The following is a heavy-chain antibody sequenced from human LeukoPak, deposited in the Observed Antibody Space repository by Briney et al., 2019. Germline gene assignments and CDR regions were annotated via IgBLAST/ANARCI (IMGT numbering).Heavy chain of an antibody. CDR1: GGSFSGYY. D-gene: IGHD2-15*01. V-gene: IGHV4-34*01. CDR3: ARGGECGSCDGFDM. CDR2: INHSGST. Sequence: PSETLSLTCAVNGGSFSGYYWIWIRRPPGKGLEWIGEINHSGSTNYNPSLKSRVTISVDTSKNQFSLKLSSVTAADTAVYYCARGGECGSCDGFDMWGQGIMVTVSS. J-gene: IGHJ3*02.